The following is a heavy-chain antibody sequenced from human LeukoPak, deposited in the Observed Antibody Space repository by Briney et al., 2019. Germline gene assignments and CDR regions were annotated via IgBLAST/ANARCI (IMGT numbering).Heavy chain of an antibody. J-gene: IGHJ3*02. CDR1: GFTVSSNY. D-gene: IGHD2/OR15-2a*01. Sequence: GGSLRLSCAASGFTVSSNYMSWVRQAPGKGLEWVAMIYSDGTTYYADSVKGRFTISRDNSRNTLYLQMNSLRAEDTAVYYCARKNHPFDIWGQGTMVTVSS. CDR2: IYSDGTT. V-gene: IGHV3-53*01. CDR3: ARKNHPFDI.